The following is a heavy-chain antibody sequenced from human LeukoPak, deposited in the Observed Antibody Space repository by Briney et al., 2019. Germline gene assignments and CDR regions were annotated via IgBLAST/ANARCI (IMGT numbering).Heavy chain of an antibody. CDR1: GFTFSDHY. CDR2: TRNKANSYTT. J-gene: IGHJ6*02. V-gene: IGHV3-72*01. D-gene: IGHD3-22*01. CDR3: ARVSSYYYDSSGFEDV. Sequence: GGSLRLSCAASGFTFSDHYMDWVRQAPGKGLEWVGRTRNKANSYTTEYAASVKGRFTISRDDSGNSLYLQMNSLKTEDTAVYYCARVSSYYYDSSGFEDVWGQGTTVTVSS.